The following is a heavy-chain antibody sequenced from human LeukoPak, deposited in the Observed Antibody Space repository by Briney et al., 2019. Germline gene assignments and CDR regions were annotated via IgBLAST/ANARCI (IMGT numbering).Heavy chain of an antibody. CDR2: IYYSGST. V-gene: IGHV4-39*01. Sequence: SETPSLTCTVSGGSISSSSYYWGWIRQPPGKGLEWIGSIYYSGSTYYNPSLKSRVTISVDTSKNQFSLKLSSVTAADTAVYYCARHRKVVVAATYSFDYWGQGTLVTVSS. CDR1: GGSISSSSYY. J-gene: IGHJ4*02. CDR3: ARHRKVVVAATYSFDY. D-gene: IGHD2-15*01.